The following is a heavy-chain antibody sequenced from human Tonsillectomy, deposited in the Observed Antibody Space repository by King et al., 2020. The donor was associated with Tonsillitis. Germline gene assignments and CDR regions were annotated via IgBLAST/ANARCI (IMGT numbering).Heavy chain of an antibody. J-gene: IGHJ5*02. V-gene: IGHV3-30*03. CDR3: ARGPMTMIRGGSSWLDP. CDR2: ISYDGSDK. D-gene: IGHD3-10*01. Sequence: VQLVESGGGVVQPGRSLRLSCAASGFTFSNYGMHWVRQAPGKGLDWVAVISYDGSDKYYADSVKGRFTISRDDSKNTLYLQMNSLRAEDTAVYYCARGPMTMIRGGSSWLDPWGQGTLVTVSS. CDR1: GFTFSNYG.